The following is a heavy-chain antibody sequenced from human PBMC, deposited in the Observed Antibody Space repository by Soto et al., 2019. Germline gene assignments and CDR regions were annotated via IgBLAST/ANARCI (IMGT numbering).Heavy chain of an antibody. CDR1: GFTFSSYA. CDR2: ISYDGSNK. CDR3: AREIYGLFDY. J-gene: IGHJ4*02. V-gene: IGHV3-30-3*01. Sequence: QVQLVESGGGVVQPGRSLSLTCAASGFTFSSYAMHWVRQAPGKGLEWVAVISYDGSNKYYADSVKGRFTISRDNSKNTLYLQMNSLRAEDTAVYYCAREIYGLFDYWGQGTLVTVSS. D-gene: IGHD4-17*01.